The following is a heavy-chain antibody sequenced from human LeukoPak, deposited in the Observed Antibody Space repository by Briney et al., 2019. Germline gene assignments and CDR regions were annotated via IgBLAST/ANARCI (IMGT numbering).Heavy chain of an antibody. CDR2: MNPNSGNT. J-gene: IGHJ4*02. Sequence: ASVKVSCKASGYTFTSYDINWVRQATGQGLEWMGWMNPNSGNTGYAQKFQGRVTMTRNTSMSTAYMELSSLRSEDTAVYYCARVTQLWSEVDYWGQGTLVTVSS. D-gene: IGHD5-18*01. V-gene: IGHV1-8*01. CDR3: ARVTQLWSEVDY. CDR1: GYTFTSYD.